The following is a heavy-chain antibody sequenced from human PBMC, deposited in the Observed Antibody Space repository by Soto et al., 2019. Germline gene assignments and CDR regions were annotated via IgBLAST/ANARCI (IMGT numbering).Heavy chain of an antibody. CDR1: GFTFSTDW. CDR3: ARDRRGGHFDY. V-gene: IGHV3-7*01. CDR2: IKEDGREK. Sequence: EVQLVESGGGLVQPGGSLRLSCAASGFTFSTDWMSWVRQAPGKGLEWVANIKEDGREKNYVDSVKGRFTISRDNAKNSLYLLMNNLRAEDTAVYYCARDRRGGHFDYWGQGTLVTVSS. J-gene: IGHJ4*02. D-gene: IGHD3-10*01.